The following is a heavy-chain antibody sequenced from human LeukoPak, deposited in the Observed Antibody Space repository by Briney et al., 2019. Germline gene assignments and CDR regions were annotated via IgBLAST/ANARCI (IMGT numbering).Heavy chain of an antibody. D-gene: IGHD3-9*01. CDR3: ARGLVIAYYFDY. CDR1: GFTFSSYA. V-gene: IGHV3-30*04. J-gene: IGHJ4*02. CDR2: ISYDGSNK. Sequence: GGSLRLSCAASGFTFSSYAMHWVRQAPGKGLEWVAVISYDGSNKYYADSVKGRFTISRDNSKNTLYLQMNSLRAEDTAVYYCARGLVIAYYFDYWGQGTLVTVSS.